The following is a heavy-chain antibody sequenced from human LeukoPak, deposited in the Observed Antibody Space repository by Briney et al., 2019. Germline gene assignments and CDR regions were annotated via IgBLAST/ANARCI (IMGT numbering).Heavy chain of an antibody. J-gene: IGHJ4*02. V-gene: IGHV4-39*07. Sequence: SKTLSLTCTVSGGSISSSSYYWGWIRQPPGKGLEWIGSIYYSGSTNYNPSLKSRVTISVETSKNQFSLKLSSVTAADTAVYYCARVTGYMIEDYFDYWGQGTLVTVSS. CDR3: ARVTGYMIEDYFDY. CDR1: GGSISSSSYY. CDR2: IYYSGST. D-gene: IGHD3-22*01.